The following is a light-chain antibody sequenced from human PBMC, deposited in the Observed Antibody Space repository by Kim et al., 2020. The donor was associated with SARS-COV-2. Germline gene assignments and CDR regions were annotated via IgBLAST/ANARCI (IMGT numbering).Light chain of an antibody. CDR2: GAS. Sequence: SPGERAILSCRASQSVSSSYLAWYQQKPGQAPRLLIYGASSRATGIPDRFSGSGSGTDFTLTISRLEPEDFAVYYCQQYGSSPQTFGQGTKVEIK. V-gene: IGKV3-20*01. CDR1: QSVSSSY. CDR3: QQYGSSPQT. J-gene: IGKJ1*01.